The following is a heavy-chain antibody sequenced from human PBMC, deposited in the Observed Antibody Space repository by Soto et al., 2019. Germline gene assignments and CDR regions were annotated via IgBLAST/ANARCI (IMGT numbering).Heavy chain of an antibody. CDR3: ASHLVMAGTRGFDH. J-gene: IGHJ4*02. CDR2: TRNSGGA. D-gene: IGHD6-19*01. V-gene: IGHV4-4*02. Sequence: QVQLQESGPGLVKPSGTLSLTCAVSSGSVFSSNWWSWVRLPPGKGLEWIGETRNSGGANYNPSLKSRVRGAVDRSRNHIFLELSSVTAADTAVYYCASHLVMAGTRGFDHWGLGTLVTVSS. CDR1: SGSVFSSNW.